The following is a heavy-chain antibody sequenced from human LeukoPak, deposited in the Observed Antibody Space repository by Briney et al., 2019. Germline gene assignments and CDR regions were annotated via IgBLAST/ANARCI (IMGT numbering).Heavy chain of an antibody. Sequence: GGSLRLSCAASGFTFSSYSMNWVRQAPGKGLEWVSSISSSSSYIYYADSVKGRFTISRDNAKNSLYLQMNSLRAEDTAVYYCATLRSKIAVAGTSAFGIWGQGTMVTVSS. CDR3: ATLRSKIAVAGTSAFGI. CDR1: GFTFSSYS. V-gene: IGHV3-21*01. J-gene: IGHJ3*02. CDR2: ISSSSSYI. D-gene: IGHD6-19*01.